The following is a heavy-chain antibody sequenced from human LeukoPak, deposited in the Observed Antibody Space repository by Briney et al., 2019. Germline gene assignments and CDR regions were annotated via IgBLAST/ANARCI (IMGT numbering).Heavy chain of an antibody. CDR3: ARSRSGYSYDHAAFEI. CDR1: GGSISSGNYY. D-gene: IGHD5-18*01. V-gene: IGHV4-31*03. Sequence: SETLSLTCTVSGGSISSGNYYWSWIRQHPGKGLEWIGYIHHSGSTYYNPSLKSRVIISVDTSKNQFSLKLYSVTAADTAVYYCARSRSGYSYDHAAFEIWGQGTMVTVSS. CDR2: IHHSGST. J-gene: IGHJ3*02.